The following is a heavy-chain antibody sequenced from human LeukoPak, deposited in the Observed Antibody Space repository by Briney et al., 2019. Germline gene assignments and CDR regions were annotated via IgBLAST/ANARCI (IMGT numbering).Heavy chain of an antibody. CDR3: ARTQTTSGSFSFDY. J-gene: IGHJ4*02. D-gene: IGHD1-26*01. CDR2: ISGYNGET. Sequence: ASVKVSCKASGYAFISYGISWVRQAPGQGLEWMGWISGYNGETNYAQKLQGRVTMTTDTSTTTAYMELRSLRSDDTAVYYCARTQTTSGSFSFDYWGQGTLVTVSS. CDR1: GYAFISYG. V-gene: IGHV1-18*01.